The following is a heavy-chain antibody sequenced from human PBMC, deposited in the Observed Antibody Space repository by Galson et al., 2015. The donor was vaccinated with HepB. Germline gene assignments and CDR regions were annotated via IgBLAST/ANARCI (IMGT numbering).Heavy chain of an antibody. D-gene: IGHD6-19*01. Sequence: SLRLSCAASGFTFSSYSMNWVRQAPGKGLEWVSSISSSSSYIYYADSVKGRFTISRDNAKNSLYLQMNSLRAEDTAVDYCARPGAVARPNNWFDPWGQGTLVTVSS. CDR3: ARPGAVARPNNWFDP. V-gene: IGHV3-21*01. CDR1: GFTFSSYS. CDR2: ISSSSSYI. J-gene: IGHJ5*02.